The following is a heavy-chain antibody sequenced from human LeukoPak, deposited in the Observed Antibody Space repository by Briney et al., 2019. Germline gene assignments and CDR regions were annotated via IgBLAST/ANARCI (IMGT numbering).Heavy chain of an antibody. V-gene: IGHV3-23*01. CDR1: GFTFSSYA. J-gene: IGHJ4*02. CDR2: ITSSGGGT. CDR3: ATRIEQQLVP. Sequence: AGGSLRLSCAASGFTFSSYAMSWVRRAPGKGREWVSAITSSGGGTYYADSVKGRFTISRANSKSTLYLQMNSLGVDDTALYYCATRIEQQLVPGGQGTLVTVSS. D-gene: IGHD6-6*01.